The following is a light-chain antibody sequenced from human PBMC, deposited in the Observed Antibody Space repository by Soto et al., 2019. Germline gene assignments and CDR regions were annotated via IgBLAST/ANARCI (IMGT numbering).Light chain of an antibody. CDR3: CSYAGSITYV. V-gene: IGLV2-23*02. CDR2: EVN. CDR1: SSDVGSDNL. J-gene: IGLJ1*01. Sequence: QSVLPQPASVSGSPGQSITISCTGTSSDVGSDNLVSWYQQHPGKAPKFIIYEVNQRPAGVSYRFSGSKSGNTAYLTISGLQAEDEADYYCCSYAGSITYVFGTGTKVTVL.